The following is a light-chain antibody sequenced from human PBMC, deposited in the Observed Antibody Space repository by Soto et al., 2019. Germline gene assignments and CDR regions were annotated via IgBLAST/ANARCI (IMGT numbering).Light chain of an antibody. Sequence: QSALTQPASVSGSPGQWITIPCTGTSSDVGGYNYVSWYHLHPGKAPKLIIYEVSNRPSGVSNRFSGSKSGNTASLTISGLQAEDEDDYYCSSYASTTAYLFGTGTKVTVL. CDR3: SSYASTTAYL. CDR2: EVS. J-gene: IGLJ1*01. V-gene: IGLV2-14*01. CDR1: SSDVGGYNY.